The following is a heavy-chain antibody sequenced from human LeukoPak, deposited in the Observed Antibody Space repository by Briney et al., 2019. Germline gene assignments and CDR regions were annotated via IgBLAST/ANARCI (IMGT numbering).Heavy chain of an antibody. J-gene: IGHJ4*02. CDR2: IYPGDSDT. CDR3: ARPGLKYSSGWYYFDY. D-gene: IGHD6-19*01. V-gene: IGHV5-51*01. CDR1: GYSFTSYW. Sequence: GESLKISCKGSGYSFTSYWIGWVRQMPGKGLEWMGIIYPGDSDTRYSPSFQGQVTISADKSISTAYLQWSSLKASDTATYYCARPGLKYSSGWYYFDYWGQGTLVTVSS.